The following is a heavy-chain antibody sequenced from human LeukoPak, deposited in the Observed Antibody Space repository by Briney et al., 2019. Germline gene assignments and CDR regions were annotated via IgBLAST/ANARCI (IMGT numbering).Heavy chain of an antibody. CDR2: ISGSGGST. V-gene: IGHV3-23*01. Sequence: GGSLRLSCAASGFTFSSYAMSWVRQAPGKGLEWVSSISGSGGSTYYADSVKGRFTISRDNSKNTLYLQMNSLRAEDTAVYYCAKDPMSNRFGYWGQGTLVTVSS. CDR1: GFTFSSYA. CDR3: AKDPMSNRFGY. D-gene: IGHD5/OR15-5a*01. J-gene: IGHJ4*02.